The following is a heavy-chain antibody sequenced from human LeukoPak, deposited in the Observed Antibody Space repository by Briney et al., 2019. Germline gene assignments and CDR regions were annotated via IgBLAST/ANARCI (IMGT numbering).Heavy chain of an antibody. V-gene: IGHV4-39*07. CDR1: GGSISSSSYY. Sequence: SETLSLTCTVSGGSISSSSYYWGWIRQPPGKGLEWIGSIYYSGSTYYNPSLKSRVTISVDTSKNQFSLKLCSVTAADTAVYYCARDNVVVPAAIEYWGQGTLVTVPS. CDR2: IYYSGST. J-gene: IGHJ4*02. D-gene: IGHD2-2*01. CDR3: ARDNVVVPAAIEY.